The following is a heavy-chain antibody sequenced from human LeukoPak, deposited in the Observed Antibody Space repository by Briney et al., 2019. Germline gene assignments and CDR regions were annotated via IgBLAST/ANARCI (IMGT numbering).Heavy chain of an antibody. J-gene: IGHJ4*02. CDR2: INSDGSDT. D-gene: IGHD1-26*01. CDR1: GFNFSGYW. Sequence: PGGSLRLSCAASGFNFSGYWMHWVRQAPGKGLAWVSRINSDGSDTSYAGSVKGRFTISRDNAKNMLYLQMHSLRAEDTAVYYCAREGSHSPVDYFDYWGQGTLVTVSS. V-gene: IGHV3-74*01. CDR3: AREGSHSPVDYFDY.